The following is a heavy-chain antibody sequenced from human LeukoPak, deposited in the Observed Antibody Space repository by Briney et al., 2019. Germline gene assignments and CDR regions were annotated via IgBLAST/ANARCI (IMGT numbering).Heavy chain of an antibody. J-gene: IGHJ3*02. CDR1: GYTFTGYY. CDR2: INPNSGGT. Sequence: ASVTVSCKASGYTFTGYYMHWVRQAPGQGLEWMGWINPNSGGTNYAQKFQGRVTMTRDTSISTAYMELSRLRSDDTAVYYCARDFGLWFGELLYAFDIWGQGTMVTVSS. CDR3: ARDFGLWFGELLYAFDI. V-gene: IGHV1-2*02. D-gene: IGHD3-10*01.